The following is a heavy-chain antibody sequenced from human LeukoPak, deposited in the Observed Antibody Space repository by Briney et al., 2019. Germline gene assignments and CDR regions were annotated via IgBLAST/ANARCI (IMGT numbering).Heavy chain of an antibody. V-gene: IGHV4-59*08. CDR3: ASQWELLSDY. Sequence: PSETLSLTCTVSGGSISGYYWTWIRQSPGKRPEWLAYIRYTGSTNYNPSLKSRLTISVDTSKNQFSLRVTSVTAADTAVYYCASQWELLSDYWGQGTLVTVSS. CDR2: IRYTGST. D-gene: IGHD1-26*01. CDR1: GGSISGYY. J-gene: IGHJ4*02.